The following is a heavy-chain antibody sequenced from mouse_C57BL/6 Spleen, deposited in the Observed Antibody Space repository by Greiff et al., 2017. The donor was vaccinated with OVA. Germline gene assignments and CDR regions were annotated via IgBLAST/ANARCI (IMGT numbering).Heavy chain of an antibody. V-gene: IGHV3-6*01. CDR1: GYSITSGYY. CDR3: ARGDYDWFAD. D-gene: IGHD2-4*01. J-gene: IGHJ3*01. Sequence: EVKLLESGPGLVKPSQSLSLTCSVTGYSITSGYYWNWIRQFPGNKLEWMGYISYDGSNNYNPSLKNRISITCDTSMNQFFLKLNSVTTEDTATYDCARGDYDWFADGGQGTMVTVSA. CDR2: ISYDGSN.